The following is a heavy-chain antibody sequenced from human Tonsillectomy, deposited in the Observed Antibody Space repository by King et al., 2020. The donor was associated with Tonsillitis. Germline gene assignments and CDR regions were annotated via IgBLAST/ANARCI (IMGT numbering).Heavy chain of an antibody. CDR2: INHSGST. Sequence: VQLPQWGAGLLKPSETLSLTCAVYGGSFSGYYWSWIRQPPGKGLEWIGEINHSGSTNYNPSLKSRVTISVDTSKNQFSLKLSSVTAADTAVYYCARALPVLFDYWGQGTLVTVSS. D-gene: IGHD1-14*01. CDR3: ARALPVLFDY. J-gene: IGHJ4*02. CDR1: GGSFSGYY. V-gene: IGHV4-34*01.